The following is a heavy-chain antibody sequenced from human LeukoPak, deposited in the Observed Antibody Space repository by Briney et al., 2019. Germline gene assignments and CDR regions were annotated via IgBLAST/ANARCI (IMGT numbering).Heavy chain of an antibody. D-gene: IGHD2/OR15-2a*01. CDR2: INNVASHI. Sequence: GGSLRLSCAASGFSLSSSAMNWVRQAPGKGLEWVSSINNVASHIYYAGSVRGRFTTSRDNAKNLVYLQMNSLRAEDTAVYYCTRDATYYLRYGYFDYWGQGALVTVSS. CDR3: TRDATYYLRYGYFDY. J-gene: IGHJ4*02. CDR1: GFSLSSSA. V-gene: IGHV3-21*01.